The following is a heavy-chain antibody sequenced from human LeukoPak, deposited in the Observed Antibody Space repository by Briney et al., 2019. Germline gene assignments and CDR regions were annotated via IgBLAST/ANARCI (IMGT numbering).Heavy chain of an antibody. Sequence: SQTLSLTCAVSGGSISSGGYSWSWIRQPPGEGLEWIGYIYHSGSTYYNPSLKSRVTISVDRSKNQFSLKLSSVTAADTAVYYCARVKRERYCSGGSCFYFDYWGQGTLVTVSS. V-gene: IGHV4-30-2*01. CDR2: IYHSGST. CDR1: GGSISSGGYS. CDR3: ARVKRERYCSGGSCFYFDY. D-gene: IGHD2-15*01. J-gene: IGHJ4*02.